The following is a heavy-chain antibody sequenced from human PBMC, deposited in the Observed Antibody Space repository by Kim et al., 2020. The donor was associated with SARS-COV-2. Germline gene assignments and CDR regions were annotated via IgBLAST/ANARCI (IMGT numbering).Heavy chain of an antibody. D-gene: IGHD4-17*01. CDR2: IYTSGST. V-gene: IGHV4-61*02. CDR3: ARDHYGRGDYYYGMDV. CDR1: GGSISSGSYY. J-gene: IGHJ6*02. Sequence: SETLSLTCTVSGGSISSGSYYWSWIRQHAGKGLEWIGRIYTSGSTNYNPSLKSRVTISVDTSKNQFSLKLSSVTAADTAVYYCARDHYGRGDYYYGMDVWGQGTTVTVSS.